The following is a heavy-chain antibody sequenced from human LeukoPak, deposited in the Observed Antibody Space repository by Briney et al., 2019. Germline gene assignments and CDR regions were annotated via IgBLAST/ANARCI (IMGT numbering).Heavy chain of an antibody. J-gene: IGHJ4*02. V-gene: IGHV6-1*01. Sequence: SQTLSLTCAISGDSVSSNSAAWNWIRQSPSRGLEWLGRTYYRSKWYNDYAVSVKSRITINPDTSKNQFFLQLNSVTPEDTAVYYCARASSGRYCSGGSCYNGGFDYWGQGTLVTVSS. CDR3: ARASSGRYCSGGSCYNGGFDY. D-gene: IGHD2-15*01. CDR1: GDSVSSNSAA. CDR2: TYYRSKWYN.